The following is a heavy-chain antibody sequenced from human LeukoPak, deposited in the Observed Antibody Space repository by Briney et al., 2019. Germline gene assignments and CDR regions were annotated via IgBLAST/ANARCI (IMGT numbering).Heavy chain of an antibody. CDR1: GFTFDDYA. CDR2: ISSSSSTI. V-gene: IGHV3-48*04. CDR3: ARDGYSGSWYVPTYYYYYMDV. J-gene: IGHJ6*03. D-gene: IGHD6-13*01. Sequence: GGSLRLSCAASGFTFDDYAMHWVRQAPGKGLVWLSYISSSSSTISYADSVTGRFTISRDNAKNSLYLQMNSLRAEDTAVYYCARDGYSGSWYVPTYYYYYMDVWGKGTTVTVSS.